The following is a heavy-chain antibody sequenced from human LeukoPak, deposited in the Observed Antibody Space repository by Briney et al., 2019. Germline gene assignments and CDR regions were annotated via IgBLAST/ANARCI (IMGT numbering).Heavy chain of an antibody. V-gene: IGHV4-4*07. CDR2: IYTGGST. Sequence: SETLSLTCTVSGGSISSYYWSWIRQPAGKGLEWIGRIYTGGSTNYNPSLKSRVTMSVDTSKNQFSLKLSSVTAADTAVYYCARGGSGILTGYPSPIRYWGQGTLVTVSS. D-gene: IGHD3-9*01. CDR3: ARGGSGILTGYPSPIRY. CDR1: GGSISSYY. J-gene: IGHJ4*02.